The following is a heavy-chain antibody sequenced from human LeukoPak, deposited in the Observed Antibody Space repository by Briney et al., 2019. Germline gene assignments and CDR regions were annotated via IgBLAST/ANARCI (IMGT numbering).Heavy chain of an antibody. CDR2: INHSGST. Sequence: PSETLSLTCTVYGGSFSGYYWSWIRQPPGKGLEWIGEINHSGSTNYNPSLKSRVTISVDTSKNQFSLKLSSVTAADTAVYYCARLTSNRHYYYYYMDVWGKGTTVTISS. V-gene: IGHV4-34*01. CDR3: ARLTSNRHYYYYYMDV. J-gene: IGHJ6*03. CDR1: GGSFSGYY. D-gene: IGHD4-11*01.